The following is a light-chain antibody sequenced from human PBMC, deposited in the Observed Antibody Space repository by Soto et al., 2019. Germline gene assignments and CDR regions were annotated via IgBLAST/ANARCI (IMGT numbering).Light chain of an antibody. V-gene: IGLV2-23*02. CDR2: EVS. Sequence: QSVLTQPASVSGSPGQSITISCTGTSSDVGSYNLVSWYQQHPGKAHKLMIYEVSKRPSVVANRFSCSKSGNTASLTISGLQAEDEADYYCCSYAGSSTFVFGTGTKVTVL. CDR3: CSYAGSSTFV. J-gene: IGLJ1*01. CDR1: SSDVGSYNL.